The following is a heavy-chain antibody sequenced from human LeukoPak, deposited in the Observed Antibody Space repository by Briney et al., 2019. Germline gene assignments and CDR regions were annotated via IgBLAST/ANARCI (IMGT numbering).Heavy chain of an antibody. D-gene: IGHD6-13*01. J-gene: IGHJ4*02. V-gene: IGHV1-18*01. Sequence: VSVKVSCKASGYSFTNYGVNWVRQAPGQGLEWLGWISGYTGNTDYAQKFQGRVTMTTDTSTTTAYMELRSLRSDDTAVYYCARAPRVASTGRFDCWGQGTLVTVSS. CDR3: ARAPRVASTGRFDC. CDR2: ISGYTGNT. CDR1: GYSFTNYG.